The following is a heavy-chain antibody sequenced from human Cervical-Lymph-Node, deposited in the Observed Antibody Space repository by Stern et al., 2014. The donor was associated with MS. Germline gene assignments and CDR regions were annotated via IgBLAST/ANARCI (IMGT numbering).Heavy chain of an antibody. J-gene: IGHJ4*02. CDR3: ARDLVPSGDCYSIGY. CDR2: INPSGGST. Sequence: QMQLVQSGAEVKKPGASVKVSCKASGYTFTSYYMHWVRQAPGQGLEWMGIINPSGGSTSYAQKFQGRVTMTRDTSTSTVYMELSSLRSEDTAVYYCARDLVPSGDCYSIGYWGQGTLVTVSS. CDR1: GYTFTSYY. V-gene: IGHV1-46*01. D-gene: IGHD2-21*02.